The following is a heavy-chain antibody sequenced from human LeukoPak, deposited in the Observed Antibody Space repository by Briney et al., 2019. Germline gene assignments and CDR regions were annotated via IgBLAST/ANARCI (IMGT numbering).Heavy chain of an antibody. D-gene: IGHD3-10*01. J-gene: IGHJ4*02. V-gene: IGHV3-30-3*01. Sequence: PGRSLRLSCAASGFTFSYYAMHWVRQAPGKGLEWVAVISYDGSNEYYADSVKGRFTISRDNSKNTLSLQMNTLRPEDTAVYYCARPIDNGSGSYYFDYWGQGILVTVSS. CDR3: ARPIDNGSGSYYFDY. CDR1: GFTFSYYA. CDR2: ISYDGSNE.